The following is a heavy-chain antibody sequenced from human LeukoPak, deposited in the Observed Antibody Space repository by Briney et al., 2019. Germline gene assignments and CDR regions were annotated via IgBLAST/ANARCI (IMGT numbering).Heavy chain of an antibody. CDR2: INPNSGGT. J-gene: IGHJ5*02. D-gene: IGHD3-22*01. Sequence: ASVKVSCKASAYTFTGYYMHWVRQAPGQGLEWMGWINPNSGGTNYAQKFQGRVTMTRDTSISTAYMELSRLRSDDTAVYYCARFRFDYYDSSGTANWFDPWGQGTLVTVSS. V-gene: IGHV1-2*02. CDR3: ARFRFDYYDSSGTANWFDP. CDR1: AYTFTGYY.